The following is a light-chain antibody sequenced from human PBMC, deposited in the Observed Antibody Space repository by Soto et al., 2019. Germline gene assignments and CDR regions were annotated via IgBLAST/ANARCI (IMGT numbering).Light chain of an antibody. CDR2: DAS. Sequence: DIQMTQSPSTLSASVGDRVTITCRASQRIGSSLAWYQQKPGKGPKLLIYDASTLESGVPSRFSGSGFGTEFALTISSLQPDDSATFYCQQYNSYGTFGQGTKLEIK. J-gene: IGKJ2*01. CDR1: QRIGSS. CDR3: QQYNSYGT. V-gene: IGKV1-5*01.